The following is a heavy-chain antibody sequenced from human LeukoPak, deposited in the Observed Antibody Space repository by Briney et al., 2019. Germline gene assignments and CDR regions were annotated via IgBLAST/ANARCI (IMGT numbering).Heavy chain of an antibody. CDR3: AREDGSVFDY. CDR1: GGSISSYY. J-gene: IGHJ4*02. Sequence: PSETLSLTCTVSGGSISSYYWSWIRQPPGKGLEWIGYIYYSGSTNYNPSLKSRVTISVDTSKNQFSLKLSSVTAADTAVYYCAREDGSVFDYWGQGSLVTVSS. D-gene: IGHD3-10*01. CDR2: IYYSGST. V-gene: IGHV4-59*01.